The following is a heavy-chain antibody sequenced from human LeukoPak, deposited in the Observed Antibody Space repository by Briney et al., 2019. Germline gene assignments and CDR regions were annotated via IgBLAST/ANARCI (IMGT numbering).Heavy chain of an antibody. CDR2: ITPSSGDT. J-gene: IGHJ6*02. CDR1: GYTFSDYY. Sequence: ASVKVSCKASGYTFSDYYIHWVRQAPGQGLEWMGRITPSSGDTNHAQKFQGRVTTTRDTSIGTAYMDLSRLRFDDTAVYYCARGVYCSGGDCSLYGMDVWGQGTTVTVSS. CDR3: ARGVYCSGGDCSLYGMDV. D-gene: IGHD2-21*02. V-gene: IGHV1-2*06.